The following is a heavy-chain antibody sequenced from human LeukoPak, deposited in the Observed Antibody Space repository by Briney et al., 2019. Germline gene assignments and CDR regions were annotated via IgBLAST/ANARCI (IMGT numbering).Heavy chain of an antibody. J-gene: IGHJ4*02. CDR3: ATSDSSSWYFDDY. CDR1: GFTVSSYG. V-gene: IGHV3-33*01. D-gene: IGHD6-13*01. CDR2: IWYDGSNK. Sequence: GRSLRLSCAASGFTVSSYGMHWVRQAPGKGLEWVAVIWYDGSNKYYADSVKGRFTISRDNSKNTLYLQMNSLRAEDTAVYYCATSDSSSWYFDDYWGQGTLVTVSS.